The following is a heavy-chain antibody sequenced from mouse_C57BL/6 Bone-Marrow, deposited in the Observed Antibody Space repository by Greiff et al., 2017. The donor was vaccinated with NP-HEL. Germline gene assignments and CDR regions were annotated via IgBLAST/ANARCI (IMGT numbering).Heavy chain of an antibody. CDR3: ARGDYYGSSYCYWYFDV. J-gene: IGHJ1*03. CDR2: IHPNSGST. Sequence: QVQLQQSGAELVKPGASVKLSCKASGYTFTSYWMHWVKQRPGQGLEWIGMIHPNSGSTNYNEKFKSKATLTVDQSSSTAYMQLSSLTSEDSAVYYCARGDYYGSSYCYWYFDVGGTGTTVTVSS. D-gene: IGHD1-1*01. CDR1: GYTFTSYW. V-gene: IGHV1-64*01.